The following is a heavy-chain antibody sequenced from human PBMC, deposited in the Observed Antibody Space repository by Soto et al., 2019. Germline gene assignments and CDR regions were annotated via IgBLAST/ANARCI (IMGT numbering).Heavy chain of an antibody. J-gene: IGHJ4*02. D-gene: IGHD1-26*01. Sequence: ASVKVSCKASGYAFTGVHIHWVRQAPGQGLEWMGWINPNGGGRNYAQKFQRWVTMTRDTSISTAYMELSRLKSDDTAVYYCARGSVGPTTDFDYWGQGTLVTVSS. CDR3: ARGSVGPTTDFDY. CDR1: GYAFTGVH. V-gene: IGHV1-2*04. CDR2: INPNGGGR.